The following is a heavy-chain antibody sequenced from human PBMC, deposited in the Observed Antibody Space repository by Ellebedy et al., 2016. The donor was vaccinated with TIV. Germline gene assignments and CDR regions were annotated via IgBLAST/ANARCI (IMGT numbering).Heavy chain of an antibody. CDR1: GFTFSSFA. CDR3: ASETFNDVDLELWGLFDM. Sequence: GESLKISCAASGFTFSSFAMHWVRQAPGKGLEWLSVISGAGDNTYDADSVKGRFTITRDNSKNTLYLQMDRLRAEDTAVYYCASETFNDVDLELWGLFDMWGQGTTVTVSS. CDR2: ISGAGDNT. V-gene: IGHV3-23*01. J-gene: IGHJ3*02. D-gene: IGHD3-16*01.